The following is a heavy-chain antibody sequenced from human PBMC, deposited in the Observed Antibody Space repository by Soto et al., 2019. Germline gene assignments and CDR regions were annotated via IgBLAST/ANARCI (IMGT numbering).Heavy chain of an antibody. Sequence: AASVKVSCKASGYTFTSYAIHWVRQAPGQRLEWMGWINAGNGNTKYSQKFQGRVTITRDTSASTAYMELSSLRSEDTAVYYCARGIPNYGDFDYWGQGTLVTVSS. J-gene: IGHJ4*02. CDR3: ARGIPNYGDFDY. CDR1: GYTFTSYA. V-gene: IGHV1-3*01. CDR2: INAGNGNT. D-gene: IGHD4-17*01.